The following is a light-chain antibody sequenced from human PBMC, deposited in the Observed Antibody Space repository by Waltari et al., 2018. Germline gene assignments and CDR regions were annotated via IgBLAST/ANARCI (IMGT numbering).Light chain of an antibody. CDR2: DVA. CDR1: SSAVDGFNF. Sequence: QSALTPPASMSGSPGQSITISCTGTSSAVDGFNFVSWYKQYPGKAPNLIIYDVANRPSGVSHRFSGSRSGNTASLTISGLQAEDEADYYCSSYTSVNTRFGGGTKLTVL. CDR3: SSYTSVNTR. V-gene: IGLV2-14*03. J-gene: IGLJ2*01.